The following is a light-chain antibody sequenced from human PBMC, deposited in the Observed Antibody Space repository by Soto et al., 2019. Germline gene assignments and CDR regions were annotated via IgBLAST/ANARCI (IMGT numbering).Light chain of an antibody. CDR3: LQHSTYPVT. CDR2: AAS. CDR1: QGISSY. Sequence: VIWMTQSPSLLSASTGDIVTISCRMSQGISSYLACYQQKPGKAPELLIYAASTLQSGVPSMFSGSGSETEFTLTISSLQPEDFATYYCLQHSTYPVTFGQGTKVDIK. J-gene: IGKJ1*01. V-gene: IGKV1D-8*03.